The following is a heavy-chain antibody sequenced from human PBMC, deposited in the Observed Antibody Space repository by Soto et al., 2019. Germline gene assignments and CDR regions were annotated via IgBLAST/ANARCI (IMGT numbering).Heavy chain of an antibody. CDR1: GGSISSNH. Sequence: SETLSLTCAVSGGSISSNHWSWIRQPPGKGLEWIGCIYYSGSTDYNPSLKSRVTISIDTSKNQFSLKLNSVTAADTAAYYCARNCGGNPIDYWGQGTLVTVSS. CDR2: IYYSGST. CDR3: ARNCGGNPIDY. V-gene: IGHV4-59*08. J-gene: IGHJ4*02. D-gene: IGHD2-21*01.